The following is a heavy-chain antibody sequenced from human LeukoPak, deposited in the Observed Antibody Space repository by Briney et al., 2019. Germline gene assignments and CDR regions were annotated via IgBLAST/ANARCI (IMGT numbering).Heavy chain of an antibody. CDR1: GFTFSRHG. V-gene: IGHV3-33*01. CDR2: ICPDGSEK. CDR3: GRDRGGTTIFGVVNDFDY. D-gene: IGHD3-3*01. J-gene: IGHJ4*02. Sequence: PGGSLRLSCAASGFTFSRHGMHWVRQAPGKGLAWVAGICPDGSEKYYADSVEGRFTISRDTSKNTLYLHMNSLRAEDTAVYYCGRDRGGTTIFGVVNDFDYWGQGTLVAVSS.